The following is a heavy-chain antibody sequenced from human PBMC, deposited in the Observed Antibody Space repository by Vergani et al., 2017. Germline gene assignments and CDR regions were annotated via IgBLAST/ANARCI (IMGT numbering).Heavy chain of an antibody. D-gene: IGHD3-22*01. CDR1: GFTFDDYA. CDR3: AKEDSSGYYLGSFDY. V-gene: IGHV3-9*01. J-gene: IGHJ4*02. CDR2: ISWNSGSI. Sequence: EVQLVESGGGLVQPGRSLRLSCAASGFTFDDYAMHWVRQAPGKGLEWVSGISWNSGSIGYADPVKGRFTISRDNSKNTLYLQMNSLRAEDTAVYYCAKEDSSGYYLGSFDYWGQGTLVTVSS.